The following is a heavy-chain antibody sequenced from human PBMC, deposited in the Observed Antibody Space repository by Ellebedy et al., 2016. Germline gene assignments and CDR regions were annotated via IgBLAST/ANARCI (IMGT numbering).Heavy chain of an antibody. CDR3: AKVAGTSISFDY. J-gene: IGHJ4*02. Sequence: GESLKIFXAASGFTFSSYAMSWVRQAPGKGLEWVSAISGSGGSTYYADSVKGRFTISRDNSKNTLYLQMNSLRAEDTAVYYCAKVAGTSISFDYWGQGTLVTVSS. CDR1: GFTFSSYA. D-gene: IGHD6-13*01. CDR2: ISGSGGST. V-gene: IGHV3-23*01.